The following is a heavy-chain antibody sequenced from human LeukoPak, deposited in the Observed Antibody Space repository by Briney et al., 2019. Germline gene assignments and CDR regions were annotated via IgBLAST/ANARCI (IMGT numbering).Heavy chain of an antibody. Sequence: GGCLRLSCAASGFTFSNAWMSWVRQAPGRGLEWVAVISYDGSNKYYADSVKGRFTISRDNSKNTLYLQMNSLRAEDTAVYYCAKEVVVAAIPEVPWGQGTLVTVSS. D-gene: IGHD2-15*01. CDR2: ISYDGSNK. V-gene: IGHV3-30*18. CDR1: GFTFSNAW. J-gene: IGHJ4*02. CDR3: AKEVVVAAIPEVP.